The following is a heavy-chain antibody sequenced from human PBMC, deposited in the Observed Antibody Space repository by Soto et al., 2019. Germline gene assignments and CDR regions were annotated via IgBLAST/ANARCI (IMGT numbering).Heavy chain of an antibody. D-gene: IGHD4-17*01. CDR1: W. CDR2: IYHSGST. Sequence: WWSWGRQPPGKGLEWIGEIYHSGSTNYNPSLKSRVTISVDKSKNQFSLKLSSVTAADTAVYYCASSMTTVTTGYYYMDVWGKGTTVTVSS. J-gene: IGHJ6*03. V-gene: IGHV4-4*02. CDR3: ASSMTTVTTGYYYMDV.